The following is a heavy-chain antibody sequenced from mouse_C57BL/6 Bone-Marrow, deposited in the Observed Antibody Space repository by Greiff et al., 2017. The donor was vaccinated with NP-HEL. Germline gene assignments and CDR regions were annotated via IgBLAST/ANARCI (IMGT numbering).Heavy chain of an antibody. V-gene: IGHV14-4*01. CDR1: GFNIKDDY. D-gene: IGHD1-1*01. CDR3: TTISTVFHWYFDV. CDR2: IDPENGDT. Sequence: EVKLVESGAELVRPGASVKLSCTASGFNIKDDYMHWVKQRPEQGLEWIGWIDPENGDTEYASKFQGKATITADTSSNTAYLPLSSLTSEDTAVYYCTTISTVFHWYFDVWGTGTTVTVSA. J-gene: IGHJ1*03.